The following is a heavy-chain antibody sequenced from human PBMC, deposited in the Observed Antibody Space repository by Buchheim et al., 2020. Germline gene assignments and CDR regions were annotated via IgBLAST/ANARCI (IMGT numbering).Heavy chain of an antibody. CDR3: AHRRGADYYDSSGYYPGRFDP. J-gene: IGHJ5*02. V-gene: IGHV2-5*02. D-gene: IGHD3-22*01. CDR1: GFSLSTSGVG. CDR2: IYWAADK. Sequence: QITLKESGPTLVKPTQTLTLTCTFSGFSLSTSGVGVGWIRQPPGKALEWLALIYWAADKRYSPSLKIRLTITKDTSKNQVVLTMNNMDPVDTATYYCAHRRGADYYDSSGYYPGRFDPWGQGTL.